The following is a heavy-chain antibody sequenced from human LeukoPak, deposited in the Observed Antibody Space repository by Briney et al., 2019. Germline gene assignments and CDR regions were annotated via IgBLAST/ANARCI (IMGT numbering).Heavy chain of an antibody. CDR3: AKVAADAFDI. V-gene: IGHV3-9*01. J-gene: IGHJ3*02. Sequence: GRSLRLSCAASGFTFDDYAMHLVRQAPGKGLEWVSGISWNSGGIGYADSVKGRFTISRDNSKNTLYLQMNSLRAEDTAVYYCAKVAADAFDIWGQGTMVTVSS. CDR1: GFTFDDYA. D-gene: IGHD6-13*01. CDR2: ISWNSGGI.